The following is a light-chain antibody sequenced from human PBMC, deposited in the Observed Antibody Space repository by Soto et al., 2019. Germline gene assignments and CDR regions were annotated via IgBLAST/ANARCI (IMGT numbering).Light chain of an antibody. V-gene: IGKV3D-20*02. CDR1: QSVTSIY. CDR3: QDSNPSPWP. CDR2: ATS. Sequence: TQSPATLSLSPGERATLSCRAVQSVTSIYLAWYQQQPGQAPRLLNYATSFRATGIPDRFRGSGSGTDFTLTISSLEPEDFAVYYCQDSNPSPWPFGQGTKVEIK. J-gene: IGKJ1*01.